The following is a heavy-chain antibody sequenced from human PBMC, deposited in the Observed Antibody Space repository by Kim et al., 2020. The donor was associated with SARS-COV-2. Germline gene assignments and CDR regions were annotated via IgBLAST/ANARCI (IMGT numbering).Heavy chain of an antibody. CDR3: VREGRGEGYSS. D-gene: IGHD4-4*01. CDR1: GGSISSADYF. V-gene: IGHV4-30-4*01. J-gene: IGHJ5*02. CDR2: VHYSGST. Sequence: SETLSLTCTVSGGSISSADYFWSWIRQPPGKGLEWIGYVHYSGSTHYNRSLKSRATISVDTSKNQFSLKLSSVTAADTAVYYCVREGRGEGYSSWGQGTL.